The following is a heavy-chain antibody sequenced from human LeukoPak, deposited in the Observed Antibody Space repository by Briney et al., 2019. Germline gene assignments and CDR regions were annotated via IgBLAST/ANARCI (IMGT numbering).Heavy chain of an antibody. Sequence: SVKVSCKASGGTFSSYAISWVRQAPGQGLEWMGGIIPIFGTANYAQKFQGRVTITADESTSTAYMELSSLRSEDTAVYYCARGLGVVTAQSEQPKPRYFDLWGRGTQVTVSS. D-gene: IGHD2-21*02. CDR2: IIPIFGTA. V-gene: IGHV1-69*01. CDR1: GGTFSSYA. CDR3: ARGLGVVTAQSEQPKPRYFDL. J-gene: IGHJ2*01.